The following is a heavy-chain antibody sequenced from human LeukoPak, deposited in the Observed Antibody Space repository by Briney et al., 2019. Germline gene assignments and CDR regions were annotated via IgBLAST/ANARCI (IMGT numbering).Heavy chain of an antibody. Sequence: ASVKVSCKASGYTLTSYGISWVRQAPGQGLEWMGWISAYNGNTNYAQKLQGRVTMTTDTSTSTAYMELRSLGSDDTAVYYCARDAPRSGSIARFDYWGQGTLVTVSS. D-gene: IGHD3-3*01. CDR3: ARDAPRSGSIARFDY. V-gene: IGHV1-18*01. J-gene: IGHJ4*02. CDR1: GYTLTSYG. CDR2: ISAYNGNT.